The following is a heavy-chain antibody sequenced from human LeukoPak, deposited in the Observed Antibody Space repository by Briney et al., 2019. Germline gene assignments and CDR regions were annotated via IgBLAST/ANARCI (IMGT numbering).Heavy chain of an antibody. D-gene: IGHD2-15*01. CDR3: ARDQGYCSGGSCYSLGYYGMDV. V-gene: IGHV3-48*01. J-gene: IGHJ6*02. CDR2: ISSSSSTI. Sequence: GGSLRLSCAASGFTFSSYSMNWVRQAPGKGLEWVSYISSSSSTIYYADSVKGRFTISRDNAKNSLYLQMNSLRAEDTAVYYCARDQGYCSGGSCYSLGYYGMDVWGQGTTVTVSS. CDR1: GFTFSSYS.